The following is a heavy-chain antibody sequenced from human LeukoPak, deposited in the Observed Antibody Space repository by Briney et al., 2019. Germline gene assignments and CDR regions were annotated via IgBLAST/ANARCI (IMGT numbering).Heavy chain of an antibody. CDR3: ARYGVSSSTSYIDF. CDR1: GFSFSTYA. V-gene: IGHV3-21*01. Sequence: GGSLRLPCAASGFSFSTYAMNWVRQAPGEGLKWVSCITSDSAYIYYADSVKGRFTISRDNAKNSLYLQMNSLRAEDTAVYYCARYGVSSSTSYIDFWGQGTLVTVSS. D-gene: IGHD2-2*01. CDR2: ITSDSAYI. J-gene: IGHJ4*02.